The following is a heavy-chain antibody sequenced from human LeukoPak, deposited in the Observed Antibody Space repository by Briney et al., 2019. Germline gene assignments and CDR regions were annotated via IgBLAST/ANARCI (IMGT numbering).Heavy chain of an antibody. CDR3: ARAPYSSSWYWFDP. CDR2: IYYSGST. CDR1: GYSISSGYY. V-gene: IGHV4-38-2*01. Sequence: PSETLSLTCAVSGYSISSGYYWGWIRQPPGKGLEWIGSIYYSGSTYYNPSLKSRVTISVDTSKNQFSLKLSSVTAADTAVYYCARAPYSSSWYWFDPWGQGTLVTVSS. D-gene: IGHD6-13*01. J-gene: IGHJ5*02.